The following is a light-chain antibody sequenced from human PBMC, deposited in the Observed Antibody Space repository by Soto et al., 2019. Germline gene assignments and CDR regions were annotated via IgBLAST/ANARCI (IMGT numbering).Light chain of an antibody. V-gene: IGLV2-11*01. J-gene: IGLJ1*01. Sequence: QSALTQPRSVSGSPGQSVTISCTGTSSDVGGYNYVSWYQQHPGKAHKLMIYDVNKRPSGVPDRFSGSKSGNTASLTISGLKAEDEADYYCCSYAGSYTLVFGTGTKVTX. CDR3: CSYAGSYTLV. CDR2: DVN. CDR1: SSDVGGYNY.